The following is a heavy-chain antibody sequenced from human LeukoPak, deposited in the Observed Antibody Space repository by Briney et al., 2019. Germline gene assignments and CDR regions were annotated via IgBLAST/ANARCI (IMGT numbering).Heavy chain of an antibody. D-gene: IGHD6-13*01. Sequence: GGSLRLSCAASGFTFSTYDMHWVRQAPGKGLEWVAVISYDGGNKYYADSVKGRFTISRDNSKNTLYLQMNSLRAEDTAVYYCARRPYSSSLIDYWGQGTLVTFSS. CDR3: ARRPYSSSLIDY. J-gene: IGHJ4*02. CDR2: ISYDGGNK. CDR1: GFTFSTYD. V-gene: IGHV3-30*03.